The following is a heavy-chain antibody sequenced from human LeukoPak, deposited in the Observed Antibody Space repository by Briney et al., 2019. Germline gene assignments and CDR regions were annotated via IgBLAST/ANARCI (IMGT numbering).Heavy chain of an antibody. Sequence: GGSLGLSCAASGFTFSSYGMHWVRQAPGKGLEWVAVISYDGSNKYYADSVKGRFTISRDNSKNTLYLQMNSLRAEDTAVYYCAKGPGGYDYYYGMDVWGQGTTVTVSS. CDR2: ISYDGSNK. D-gene: IGHD3-10*01. CDR3: AKGPGGYDYYYGMDV. CDR1: GFTFSSYG. J-gene: IGHJ6*02. V-gene: IGHV3-30*18.